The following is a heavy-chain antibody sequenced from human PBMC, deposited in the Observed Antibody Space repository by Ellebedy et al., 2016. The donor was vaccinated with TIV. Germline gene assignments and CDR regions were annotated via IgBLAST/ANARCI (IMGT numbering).Heavy chain of an antibody. CDR3: ARANSGPLPVDAFDI. D-gene: IGHD2-15*01. CDR1: GFTFSTFA. CDR2: LSRGSSYI. V-gene: IGHV3-21*01. J-gene: IGHJ3*02. Sequence: GESLKISCTASGFTFSTFAMHWVRQAPGKGLEWVSCLSRGSSYIYYADSVKGRFTISRDSAKNTVNLQMTSLRAEDTAVYYCARANSGPLPVDAFDIWGQGTMVTVSS.